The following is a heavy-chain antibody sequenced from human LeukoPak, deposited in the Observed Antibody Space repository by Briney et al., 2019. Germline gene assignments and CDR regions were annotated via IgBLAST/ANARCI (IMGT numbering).Heavy chain of an antibody. J-gene: IGHJ4*02. CDR2: ISTSTTTI. CDR3: ASWGEGALDN. Sequence: GGSLRLSCAPSGFTFSDYYMTWIRQAPGKGLEWISYISTSTTTIYYANSVKGRFTISRDNAKKSLYLQMNSLRVEDTGVYYCASWGEGALDNWGQGTLVTVSS. V-gene: IGHV3-11*04. D-gene: IGHD1-26*01. CDR1: GFTFSDYY.